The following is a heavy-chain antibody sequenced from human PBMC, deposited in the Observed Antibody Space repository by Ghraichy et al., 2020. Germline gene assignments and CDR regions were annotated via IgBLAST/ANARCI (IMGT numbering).Heavy chain of an antibody. CDR3: ARGGSGMYYFDY. D-gene: IGHD3-10*01. V-gene: IGHV1-18*01. Sequence: ASVKVSCKASGYTFTSYGIIWVRQAPGQGLEWMGWIGAYNGNTNFAQKLQGRVTMTTDTSTSTAYLELRSLRSDDTAVYYCARGGSGMYYFDYWGQGTLVTVSS. CDR2: IGAYNGNT. CDR1: GYTFTSYG. J-gene: IGHJ4*02.